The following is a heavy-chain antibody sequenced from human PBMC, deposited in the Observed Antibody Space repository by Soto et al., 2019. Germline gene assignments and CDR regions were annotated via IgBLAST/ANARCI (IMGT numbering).Heavy chain of an antibody. CDR2: ISAGGGST. V-gene: IGHV3-23*01. J-gene: IGHJ4*02. D-gene: IGHD2-21*01. Sequence: EVQMLESGGGLVQPGGSLRLSCAASGFTFSSYDMSWVRQAPGKGLEWVSTISAGGGSTYYADSVKGRFTISRDKSKNPLYLKMSSLRAADTTVYYCARVRGVKVFDSCGQGTGVTVPS. CDR3: ARVRGVKVFDS. CDR1: GFTFSSYD.